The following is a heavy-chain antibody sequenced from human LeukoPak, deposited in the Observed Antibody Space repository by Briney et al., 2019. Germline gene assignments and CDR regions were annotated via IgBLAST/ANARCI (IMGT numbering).Heavy chain of an antibody. Sequence: SETLSLTCTVSGGSISSYHWSWIRQPPGKGLEWIGYIYYSGSTYYNPSLKSRVTISVDTSKNQFSLKLSSVTAADTAVYYCARRGSGSYFKPYYFDYWGQGTLVTVSS. CDR1: GGSISSYH. D-gene: IGHD3-10*01. CDR3: ARRGSGSYFKPYYFDY. J-gene: IGHJ4*02. CDR2: IYYSGST. V-gene: IGHV4-59*08.